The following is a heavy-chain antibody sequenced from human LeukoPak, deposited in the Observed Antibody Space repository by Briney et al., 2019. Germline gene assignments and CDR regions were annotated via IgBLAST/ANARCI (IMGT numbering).Heavy chain of an antibody. CDR2: VNSNSGDT. J-gene: IGHJ4*02. CDR1: GYSFNGYY. D-gene: IGHD6-13*01. Sequence: ASVKVSCKASGYSFNGYYMHWVRQAPGQGLEWMGWVNSNSGDTNYAQKFQGRVTMTRDTSISTAYIELSSLRSDDTAIYYCARDLDKGIDQEVDYWGQGTLVTVS. CDR3: ARDLDKGIDQEVDY. V-gene: IGHV1-2*02.